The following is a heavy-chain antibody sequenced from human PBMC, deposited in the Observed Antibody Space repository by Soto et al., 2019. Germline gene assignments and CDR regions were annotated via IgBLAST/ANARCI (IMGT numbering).Heavy chain of an antibody. D-gene: IGHD3-22*01. Sequence: QVQLVESGGGVVQPGRSLRLSCAASGFTFSSYGMHWVRQAPGKGLEWVAVIWYDGSNKYYADSVKGRFTISRDNSKNTLYLQMNSLSADDTVVYYCARDSSYDISGFIIGGMDVWGQGTTVTVSS. V-gene: IGHV3-33*01. J-gene: IGHJ6*02. CDR3: ARDSSYDISGFIIGGMDV. CDR1: GFTFSSYG. CDR2: IWYDGSNK.